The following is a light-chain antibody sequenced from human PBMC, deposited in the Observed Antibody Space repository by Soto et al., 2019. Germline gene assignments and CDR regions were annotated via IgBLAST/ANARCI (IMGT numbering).Light chain of an antibody. J-gene: IGKJ5*01. CDR2: SAS. Sequence: DIQMTQSPSSLSASVGDRVTITCRASQDISVYLAWYQQKPGKVPKLLIYSASTLQSGVPSRFSGSGSGTAVTLTISSLQLEHVASYYCQEFNTAHLDFGRGTRLLIK. CDR1: QDISVY. CDR3: QEFNTAHLD. V-gene: IGKV1-27*01.